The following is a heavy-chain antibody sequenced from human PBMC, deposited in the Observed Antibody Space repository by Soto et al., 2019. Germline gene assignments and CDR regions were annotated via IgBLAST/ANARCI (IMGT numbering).Heavy chain of an antibody. V-gene: IGHV3-21*01. J-gene: IGHJ6*02. CDR2: ISSSGTYT. D-gene: IGHD3-3*01. Sequence: EVQLVESGGGLVKPGGSLRLSCAASGFTFSSYSMNWVRQAPGKGLEWVSSISSSGTYTYYADSLKGRFTISRDNAKNSLYLQLNSLRAEDTAVYYCAREGWRGYYYYAMDVWGQGTTVTVSS. CDR3: AREGWRGYYYYAMDV. CDR1: GFTFSSYS.